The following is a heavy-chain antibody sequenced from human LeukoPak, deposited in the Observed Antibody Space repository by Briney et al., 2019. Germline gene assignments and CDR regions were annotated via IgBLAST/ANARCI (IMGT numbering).Heavy chain of an antibody. V-gene: IGHV1-46*01. CDR2: LNPSGGSS. D-gene: IGHD5-24*01. CDR1: GYTFTGYY. CDR3: ASVYKHGMDV. Sequence: ASVKVSCKASGYTFTGYYMHWVRQAPGQRLEWMAILNPSGGSSNYAQKFQGRATLTRATSTGTVYMELSSLRSEDTAVYYCASVYKHGMDVWGQGTTVIVSS. J-gene: IGHJ6*02.